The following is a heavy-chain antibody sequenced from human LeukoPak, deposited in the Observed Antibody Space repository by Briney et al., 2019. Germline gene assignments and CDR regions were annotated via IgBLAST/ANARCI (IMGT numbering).Heavy chain of an antibody. CDR2: INQDGSEK. CDR1: GFTFSNYW. D-gene: IGHD3-22*01. Sequence: GGSLRLSCAASGFTFSNYWMSWVRQAPGKGLEWVANINQDGSEKYYVDSVKGRFTISRDNAKNSVYLQMNSLRVEDTAVYYCAKTYYYDSSGYYYSWGQGTLVTVSS. J-gene: IGHJ4*02. CDR3: AKTYYYDSSGYYYS. V-gene: IGHV3-7*01.